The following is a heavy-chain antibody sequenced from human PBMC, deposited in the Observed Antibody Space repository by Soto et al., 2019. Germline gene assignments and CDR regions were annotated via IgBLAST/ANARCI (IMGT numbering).Heavy chain of an antibody. CDR2: IYYSGST. Sequence: QVQLQESGPGLVKPSQTLSLTCTVSGGSISSGGYYWSWIRQHPGKGLEWIGYIYYSGSTYYNPSLKSRVTISVDTSKNQFSLKLSSVTAADTAVYYCARYFLAVAGPYFDYWGQGTLVTVSS. V-gene: IGHV4-31*03. CDR1: GGSISSGGYY. D-gene: IGHD6-19*01. CDR3: ARYFLAVAGPYFDY. J-gene: IGHJ4*02.